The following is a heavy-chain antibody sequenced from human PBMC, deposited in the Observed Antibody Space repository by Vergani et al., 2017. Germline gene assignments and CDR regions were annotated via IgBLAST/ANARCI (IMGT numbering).Heavy chain of an antibody. D-gene: IGHD6-25*01. V-gene: IGHV4-31*11. CDR2: IFYSATT. CDR1: GGSISSGDHC. J-gene: IGHJ6*03. Sequence: QVQLQESGPGVVKPSQTLSLTCAVSGGSISSGDHCWTLIRQRPGKGLEWIGYIFYSATTYDNPSLRSRLTISVDTSQNQFSLKLRSVTAADTAVYYCARVDTQVPATSHFYYMDVGGKGTTVVVSS. CDR3: ARVDTQVPATSHFYYMDV.